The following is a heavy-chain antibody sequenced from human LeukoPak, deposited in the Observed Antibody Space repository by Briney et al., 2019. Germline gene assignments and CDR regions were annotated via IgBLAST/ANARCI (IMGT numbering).Heavy chain of an antibody. CDR1: GHTFTSYG. J-gene: IGHJ4*02. CDR2: ISAYNGHT. Sequence: ASVKVSCXASGHTFTSYGISWVRRAPGQGLEWMGWISAYNGHTNYAQKLQGRVTMTTDTSTSTAYMELRSLRSDDTAVYYCARGSPLDCDFWSGYYWALFDYWGQGTLVTVSS. D-gene: IGHD3-3*01. V-gene: IGHV1-18*01. CDR3: ARGSPLDCDFWSGYYWALFDY.